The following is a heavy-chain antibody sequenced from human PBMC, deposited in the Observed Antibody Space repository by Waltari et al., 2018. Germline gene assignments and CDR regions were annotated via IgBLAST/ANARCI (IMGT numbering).Heavy chain of an antibody. CDR1: GGTFRSYA. CDR3: ARAGGYCSSTSCLAAEYFQH. V-gene: IGHV1-69*12. J-gene: IGHJ1*01. CDR2: IIPIFGTA. D-gene: IGHD2-2*01. Sequence: QVQLVQSGAEVKKPGSSVKVSCKASGGTFRSYALSWVRQVPGQGLEWMGGIIPIFGTANYAQKFQGRVTITADESTSTAYMELSSLRSEDTAVYYCARAGGYCSSTSCLAAEYFQHWGQGTLVTVSS.